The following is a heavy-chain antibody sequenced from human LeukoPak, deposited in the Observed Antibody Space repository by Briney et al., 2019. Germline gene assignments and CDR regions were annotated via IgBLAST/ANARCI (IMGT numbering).Heavy chain of an antibody. CDR1: GGSISNYY. CDR3: ARQGYSYGYVWYFDL. Sequence: SETLSLICTVSGGSISNYYWSWIRQPPGKGLEWIGYIYYSWSSNYNPSLKSRVTISVDTSKNQFSLKLSSVTAADTAVYYCARQGYSYGYVWYFDLWGRGTLVTVSS. J-gene: IGHJ2*01. V-gene: IGHV4-59*08. CDR2: IYYSWSS. D-gene: IGHD5-18*01.